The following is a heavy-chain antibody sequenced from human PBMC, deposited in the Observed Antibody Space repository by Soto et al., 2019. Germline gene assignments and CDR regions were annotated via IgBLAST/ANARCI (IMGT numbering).Heavy chain of an antibody. V-gene: IGHV4-39*01. Sequence: XGTLSLTCAVSCGSICGSYYFCVWLRRSPGRGPGWIGSVFYTGFTSYNPSLESRVSVSVDTSKNYFSLKVSAVSAADTAVYYCASSQKGYNWNYFDRWGQGALVTVSS. CDR1: CGSICGSYYF. CDR3: ASSQKGYNWNYFDR. J-gene: IGHJ4*02. CDR2: VFYTGFT. D-gene: IGHD1-1*01.